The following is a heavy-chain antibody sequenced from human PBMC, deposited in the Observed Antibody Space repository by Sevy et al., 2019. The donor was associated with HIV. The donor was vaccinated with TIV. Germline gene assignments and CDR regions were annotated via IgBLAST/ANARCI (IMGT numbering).Heavy chain of an antibody. J-gene: IGHJ4*02. Sequence: ASVKVSCKASGYSFFTYSLHWVRQAPGQGLEWMAWINPNNGAAIYAQTFQGRVTVTRDTSINTVYMEMSSLTSDDTAVYYCAREIWKFDLWGQGTLVTVSS. CDR1: GYSFFTYS. V-gene: IGHV1-2*02. CDR2: INPNNGAA. D-gene: IGHD1-1*01. CDR3: AREIWKFDL.